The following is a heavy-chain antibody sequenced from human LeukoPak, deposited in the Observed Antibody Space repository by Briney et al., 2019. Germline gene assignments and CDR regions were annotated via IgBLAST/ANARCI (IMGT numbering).Heavy chain of an antibody. V-gene: IGHV3-30*03. CDR1: GFTFSSYD. CDR2: ISYDGSNK. D-gene: IGHD4-17*01. J-gene: IGHJ6*02. Sequence: PGRSLRLSCAASGFTFSSYDMHWVRQAPDKGLEWVAVISYDGSNKYYADSVKGRFTISRDNSKNTLYLQMNSLRAEDTAVYYCARVRYDYYGMDVWGQGTTVTVSS. CDR3: ARVRYDYYGMDV.